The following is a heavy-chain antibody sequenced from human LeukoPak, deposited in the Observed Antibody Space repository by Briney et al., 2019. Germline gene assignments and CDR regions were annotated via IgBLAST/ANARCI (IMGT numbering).Heavy chain of an antibody. J-gene: IGHJ4*02. D-gene: IGHD3-3*02. CDR2: ISYDGSNK. Sequence: GRSLRLSCAASGFTFSSYAMHWVRQAPGKGLEWVAVISYDGSNKYYADSVKGRFTISRDNSKNTLSLQMNSLRAEDTAVYYCASFLVWGQGTLVTVSS. V-gene: IGHV3-30*04. CDR3: ASFLV. CDR1: GFTFSSYA.